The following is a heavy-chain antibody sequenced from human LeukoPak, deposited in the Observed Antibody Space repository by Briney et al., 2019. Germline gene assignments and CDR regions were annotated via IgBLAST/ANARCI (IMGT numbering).Heavy chain of an antibody. J-gene: IGHJ4*02. CDR1: GYTFTGYY. CDR3: ARGAFPTLLYFDY. V-gene: IGHV1-2*02. D-gene: IGHD2/OR15-2a*01. Sequence: GASEKVSCKASGYTFTGYYMHWVRQAPGQGLEWMGWINPNSGGTNYAQKFQGRVTMTRDTSISTAYMELSRLRSDDTAVYYCARGAFPTLLYFDYWGQGTLVTVSS. CDR2: INPNSGGT.